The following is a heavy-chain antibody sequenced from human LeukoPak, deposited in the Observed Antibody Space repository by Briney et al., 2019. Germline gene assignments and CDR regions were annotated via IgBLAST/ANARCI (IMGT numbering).Heavy chain of an antibody. Sequence: GGSLRLSCAASGFTFSTYGMNWVRQAPGKGLQWLSYISSGSSSIYYTDSVKGRFTISRDNAKNSLYLQMNSLRPEDTAVYFCARDLYGSYDALDIWGQGTMVTVSS. D-gene: IGHD2-8*01. CDR3: ARDLYGSYDALDI. J-gene: IGHJ3*02. CDR1: GFTFSTYG. V-gene: IGHV3-48*01. CDR2: ISSGSSSI.